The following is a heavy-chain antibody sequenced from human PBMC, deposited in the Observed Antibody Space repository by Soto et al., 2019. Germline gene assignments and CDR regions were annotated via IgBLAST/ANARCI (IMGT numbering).Heavy chain of an antibody. CDR1: GGSISSSSYY. CDR3: ARPSPYHTQAFDY. Sequence: QLQLQESGPGLVKPSETLSLTCTVSGGSISSSSYYWGWIRQPPGKGLEWIGSIYYSGSTYYNPSLKSRVTISVDTSKNQFSLKLSSVTAADTAVYYCARPSPYHTQAFDYWGQGTLVTVSS. CDR2: IYYSGST. V-gene: IGHV4-39*01. J-gene: IGHJ4*02. D-gene: IGHD2-15*01.